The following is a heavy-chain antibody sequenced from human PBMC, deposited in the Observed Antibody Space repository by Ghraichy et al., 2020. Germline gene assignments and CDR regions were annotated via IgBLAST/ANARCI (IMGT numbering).Heavy chain of an antibody. CDR3: ARDHDGSGTFCLGLDY. J-gene: IGHJ4*02. D-gene: IGHD3-10*01. Sequence: GGSLRLSCAASGFLFRTYTMNWVRQAPGKGLEWVSSISSGGTYIYYADSVKGRFTISRDNAKNSLFLQMNSLTADDTAVYYCARDHDGSGTFCLGLDYWGQGTLVTVSS. V-gene: IGHV3-21*01. CDR1: GFLFRTYT. CDR2: ISSGGTYI.